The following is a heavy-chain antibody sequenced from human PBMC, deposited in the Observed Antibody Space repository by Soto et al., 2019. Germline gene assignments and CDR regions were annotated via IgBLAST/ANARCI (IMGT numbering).Heavy chain of an antibody. D-gene: IGHD3-22*01. CDR1: GFSFSNYA. CDR2: ISIGSGSI. V-gene: IGHV3-48*02. J-gene: IGHJ3*01. CDR3: VRDDRWAFDF. Sequence: EVQLVESGGGLVQPGGSRRVSCAASGFSFSNYAMNWVRQAPGKGLEWVSYISIGSGSIFYADSVKGRFTISRDDDKNSLYMQMNTLRDDDTAVYYCVRDDRWAFDFWGQGTMVTVSS.